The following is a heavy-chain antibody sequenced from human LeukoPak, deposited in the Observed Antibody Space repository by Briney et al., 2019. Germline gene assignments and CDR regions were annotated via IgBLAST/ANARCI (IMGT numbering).Heavy chain of an antibody. CDR3: ARDRLKIYDSSGHAFDI. CDR1: GASISSSSYY. V-gene: IGHV4-39*07. J-gene: IGHJ3*02. D-gene: IGHD3-22*01. Sequence: SETLSLTCTVSGASISSSSYYWGWIRQPPGKGLEWIGSISYSGSTYYNPSLKSRVTISVDTSKNRFSLRLSSVTAADTAVYYCARDRLKIYDSSGHAFDIWGQGTMVTVSS. CDR2: ISYSGST.